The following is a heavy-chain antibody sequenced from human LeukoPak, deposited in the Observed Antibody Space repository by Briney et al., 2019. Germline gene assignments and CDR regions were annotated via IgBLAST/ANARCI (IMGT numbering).Heavy chain of an antibody. V-gene: IGHV4-59*08. Sequence: SETLSLTCTVSGGSISSYYWNWIRQPPGKGLEWIGYIYYSGSTNYNPSLKSRVTILVDTSKNQFSLKLSSVTAADTAVYYCAREYSSSSGRRAFDIWGQGTMVTVSS. CDR1: GGSISSYY. CDR2: IYYSGST. D-gene: IGHD6-6*01. J-gene: IGHJ3*02. CDR3: AREYSSSSGRRAFDI.